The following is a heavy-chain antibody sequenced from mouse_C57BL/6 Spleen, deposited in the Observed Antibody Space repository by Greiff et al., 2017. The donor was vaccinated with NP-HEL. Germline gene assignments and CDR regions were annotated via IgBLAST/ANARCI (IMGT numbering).Heavy chain of an antibody. CDR1: GFTFSSYA. CDR2: ISDGGSYT. CDR3: ARDPDYPYYYAMDY. V-gene: IGHV5-4*01. Sequence: EVQLQESGGGLVKPGGSLKLSCAASGFTFSSYAMSWVRQTPEKRLEWVATISDGGSYTYYPDNVKGRFTISRDNAKNNLYLQMSHLKSEDTAMYYCARDPDYPYYYAMDYWGQGTSVTVSS. D-gene: IGHD2-4*01. J-gene: IGHJ4*01.